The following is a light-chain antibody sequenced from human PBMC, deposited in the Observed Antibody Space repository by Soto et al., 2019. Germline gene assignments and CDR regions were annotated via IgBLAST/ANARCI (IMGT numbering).Light chain of an antibody. CDR3: QQYYSIPLT. CDR1: QSVFYSDNKKNY. Sequence: DFVMTQSPDSLAVSLGERATINCKSSQSVFYSDNKKNYLAWYQQKSGQAPKLLIYWASTRESGVPDRFSGGGSGTDFTLTISDLQAEDVAIYYCQQYYSIPLTFGGGTTVEI. CDR2: WAS. V-gene: IGKV4-1*01. J-gene: IGKJ4*01.